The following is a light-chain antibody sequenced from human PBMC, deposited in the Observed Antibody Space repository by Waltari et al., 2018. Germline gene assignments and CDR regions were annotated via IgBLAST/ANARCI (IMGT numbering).Light chain of an antibody. CDR3: QQYTGAPYS. V-gene: IGKV1-5*01. CDR2: QAS. J-gene: IGKJ2*03. Sequence: DIQMTQSPSSLSASVGDRVTITCRASQGIRSWLAWYQQKPGEAPKLLIYQASSLQSGVPSRFSCSGSGTDFTLTISSLQPEDFATYYCQQYTGAPYSFGQGTKVEIK. CDR1: QGIRSW.